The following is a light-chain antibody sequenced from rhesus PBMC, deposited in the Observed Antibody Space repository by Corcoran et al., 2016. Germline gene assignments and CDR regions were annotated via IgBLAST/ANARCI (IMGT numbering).Light chain of an antibody. J-gene: IGKJ1*01. CDR3: QETSNLWT. Sequence: EIVMTQSPATLSLSPGETATISCRTSQSVSSKLAWYQQKPGQAPRLVNYGACSRATGIPDRFSGSGSGTDFTLTISSLEPEDFAVYYCQETSNLWTFGQGTKVEIK. V-gene: IGKV3-31*02. CDR1: QSVSSK. CDR2: GAC.